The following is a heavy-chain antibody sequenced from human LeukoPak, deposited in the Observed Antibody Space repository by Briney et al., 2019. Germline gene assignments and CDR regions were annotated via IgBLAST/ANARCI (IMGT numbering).Heavy chain of an antibody. J-gene: IGHJ4*02. D-gene: IGHD2-2*01. CDR2: IRYDGSNK. CDR1: GFTFSSYG. Sequence: GGSLRLSCAASGFTFSSYGMHWVRQAPGKGLEWVAFIRYDGSNKYYADSVKGRFTISRDNSKNTLYLQMNSLRAEDTAVYYCAKDHDPYQLPGDFDYWGRGTLVTVSS. V-gene: IGHV3-30*02. CDR3: AKDHDPYQLPGDFDY.